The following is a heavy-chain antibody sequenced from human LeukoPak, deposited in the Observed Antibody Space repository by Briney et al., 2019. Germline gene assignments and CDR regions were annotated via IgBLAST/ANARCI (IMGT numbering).Heavy chain of an antibody. CDR2: ITPMFGTS. Sequence: SVKVSFKASGGSFRSFSIIWVRQAPGQGLVWMGNITPMFGTSHYAQRFQGRVTFTADESTTTAYMELNSLTSEDTAVYYCTVSPSGFYRGFDYWRQGSLVTVSS. V-gene: IGHV1-69*13. CDR3: TVSPSGFYRGFDY. CDR1: GGSFRSFS. J-gene: IGHJ4*02. D-gene: IGHD6-19*01.